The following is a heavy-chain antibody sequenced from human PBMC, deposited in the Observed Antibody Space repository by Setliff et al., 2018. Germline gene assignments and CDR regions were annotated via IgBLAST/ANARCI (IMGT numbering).Heavy chain of an antibody. CDR2: IIPILGIA. CDR3: ARSSLLSEQQSDAFDI. Sequence: VKVSCKASGGTFSSYAISWLRQAPGQGLEWMGGIIPILGIANYAQKFQGRVTITADESTSTAYMELSSLRSEDTAVYYCARSSLLSEQQSDAFDIWGQGTMVTVSS. V-gene: IGHV1-69*10. CDR1: GGTFSSYA. D-gene: IGHD6-13*01. J-gene: IGHJ3*02.